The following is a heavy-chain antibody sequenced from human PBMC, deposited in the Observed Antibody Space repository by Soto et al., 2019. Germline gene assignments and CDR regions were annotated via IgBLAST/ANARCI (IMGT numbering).Heavy chain of an antibody. Sequence: GGSLRLSCAASGFTFSSYAMHWVRQAPGKGLEWVAVISYDGSNEYYADSVKGRFTISRDNSKNTLYLQMNSLRAEDTAVYYCARVTALRDSSGPFDPWGQGTLVTVSS. J-gene: IGHJ5*02. V-gene: IGHV3-30-3*01. CDR1: GFTFSSYA. CDR3: ARVTALRDSSGPFDP. CDR2: ISYDGSNE. D-gene: IGHD3-22*01.